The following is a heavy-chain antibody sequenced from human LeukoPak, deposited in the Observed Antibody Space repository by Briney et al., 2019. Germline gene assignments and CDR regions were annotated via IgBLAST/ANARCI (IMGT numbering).Heavy chain of an antibody. D-gene: IGHD2-8*01. CDR3: AKVIMAATHFYYSGMDV. J-gene: IGHJ6*02. CDR2: ISGNALST. CDR1: GFTFSAYA. Sequence: GGSLRLSCAASGFTFSAYAMNWVRQAPGKGLEWVSAISGNALSTYYAGSVKGRFTISRDNSKNTLYLQMNSLRAEDTAVHFCAKVIMAATHFYYSGMDVWGQGTTVTVSS. V-gene: IGHV3-23*01.